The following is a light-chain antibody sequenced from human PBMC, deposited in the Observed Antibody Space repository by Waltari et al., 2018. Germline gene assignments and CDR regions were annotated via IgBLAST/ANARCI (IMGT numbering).Light chain of an antibody. CDR3: QSYDSSLSGGV. Sequence: QSVLTQPPSVSGAPGQRVTISCTGSSSHIGADYDVHWYQQLPGTAPKLLIYGNSNRPSGVPDRFSGSKSGTSASLAITGLQAEDEADYYCQSYDSSLSGGVFGGGTKLTVL. CDR2: GNS. V-gene: IGLV1-40*01. J-gene: IGLJ2*01. CDR1: SSHIGADYD.